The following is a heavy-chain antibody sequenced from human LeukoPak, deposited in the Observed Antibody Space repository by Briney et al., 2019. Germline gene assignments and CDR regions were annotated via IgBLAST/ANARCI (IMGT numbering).Heavy chain of an antibody. Sequence: AETLSLTCAVYGGSFSGYYWSWIRQPPGKGLEWIGEINHSGSTNYNPSLKSRVTISVDTSKNQFSLKLSSVTAADTAVYYCASIGVVPHYYYYGMDVWGQGTTVTVSS. CDR2: INHSGST. V-gene: IGHV4-34*01. J-gene: IGHJ6*02. CDR3: ASIGVVPHYYYYGMDV. CDR1: GGSFSGYY. D-gene: IGHD2-15*01.